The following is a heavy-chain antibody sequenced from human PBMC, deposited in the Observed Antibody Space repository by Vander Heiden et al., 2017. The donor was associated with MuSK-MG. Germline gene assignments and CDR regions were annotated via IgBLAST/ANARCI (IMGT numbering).Heavy chain of an antibody. CDR2: IKSKTDGGTT. D-gene: IGHD2-8*02. CDR3: TTDRFSALYWWIHAFDI. CDR1: GFTFSNAW. Sequence: EVQLVESGGGLVKPGGSLRLSCAASGFTFSNAWMSWVRQAPGKGLEWFGRIKSKTDGGTTDYAAPVKGRFTISRDDSKNTLYLQMNSLKTEDTAVYYCTTDRFSALYWWIHAFDIWGQGTMVTVSS. V-gene: IGHV3-15*01. J-gene: IGHJ3*02.